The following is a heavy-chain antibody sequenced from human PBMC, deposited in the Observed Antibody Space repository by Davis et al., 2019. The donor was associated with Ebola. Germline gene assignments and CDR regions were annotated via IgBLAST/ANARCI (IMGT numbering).Heavy chain of an antibody. J-gene: IGHJ4*02. CDR2: IYYSGST. D-gene: IGHD3-3*01. V-gene: IGHV4-39*07. CDR1: GGSISSSSYY. CDR3: ARDGYDFWSGYGTVENYFDY. Sequence: MPSETLSLTCTVSGGSISSSSYYWGWIRQPPGKGLEWIGSIYYSGSTNYNPSFKSQVTISVDTSKNQFSLKLSSVTTADTAVYYCARDGYDFWSGYGTVENYFDYWGQGTLVTVSS.